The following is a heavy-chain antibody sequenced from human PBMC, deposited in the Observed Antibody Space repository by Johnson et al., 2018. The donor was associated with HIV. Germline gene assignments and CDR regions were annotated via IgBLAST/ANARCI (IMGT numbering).Heavy chain of an antibody. CDR2: IKRKTDGGTT. V-gene: IGHV3-15*01. Sequence: VLLVESGGGVVQPGGSLRLSCAGSGFTFSSYGIHWVRQAPDKGLEWVGRIKRKTDGGTTDYAAPVKGRFTISRDDSKNTLYLQMNSLKTEDTAVYYCTTAGLRYFDWF. J-gene: IGHJ5*01. CDR1: GFTFSSYG. CDR3: TTAGLRYFDWF. D-gene: IGHD3-9*01.